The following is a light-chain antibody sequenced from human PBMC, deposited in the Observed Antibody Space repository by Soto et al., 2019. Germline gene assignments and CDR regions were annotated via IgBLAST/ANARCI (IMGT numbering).Light chain of an antibody. V-gene: IGLV1-44*01. CDR3: AAWDDSLNVV. J-gene: IGLJ2*01. Sequence: QSVLTQPPSASGTPGQRVTISCSGSSSNIGSNTVNWYQQLPGTAPKLLIYNNNQRPSGVPDRFSGSKSGTSASLAISGLQSEDEADYFCAAWDDSLNVVFGGGTKLTV. CDR1: SSNIGSNT. CDR2: NNN.